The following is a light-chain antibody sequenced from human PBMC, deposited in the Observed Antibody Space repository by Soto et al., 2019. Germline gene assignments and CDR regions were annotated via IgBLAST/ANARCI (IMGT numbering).Light chain of an antibody. V-gene: IGKV1-27*01. Sequence: DIQMTQSPSSLSASVGDRVTITCRASQGISNYLAWYQQKPGKVPKLLIYAASTLQSGVQSRFSGSGSGTDFTLAISSLQPEDVATYYGQKYNSAPLFTCGPRTKVDIK. J-gene: IGKJ3*01. CDR1: QGISNY. CDR3: QKYNSAPLFT. CDR2: AAS.